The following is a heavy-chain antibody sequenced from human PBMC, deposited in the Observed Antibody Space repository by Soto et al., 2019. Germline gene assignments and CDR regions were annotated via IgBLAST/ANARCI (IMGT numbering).Heavy chain of an antibody. J-gene: IGHJ4*02. D-gene: IGHD2-15*01. V-gene: IGHV4-39*01. CDR3: ARRWRKIFAY. CDR1: GGSISSSSYY. CDR2: IYYSGST. Sequence: SETLSLTCTVSGGSISSSSYYWGWVRRPPGKGLEWIGNIYYSGSTYYNPSLKSRVTISVDTSKNQFSLKLSSVTAADTAVYYCARRWRKIFAYWGQGTLVTVSS.